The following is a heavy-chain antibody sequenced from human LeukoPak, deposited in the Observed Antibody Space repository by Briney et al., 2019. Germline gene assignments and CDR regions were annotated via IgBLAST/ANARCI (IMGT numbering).Heavy chain of an antibody. CDR2: IYYSGST. V-gene: IGHV4-59*01. CDR3: TSGGMVSGDY. D-gene: IGHD2-8*01. J-gene: IGHJ4*01. CDR1: GGSINSYY. Sequence: SETLSLTCTVSGGSINSYYWSWIRQPPGKGLEWIGFIYYSGSTNYNPSLKSRVTISRDTSKNQFSLKLRSVPAADTAVYYCTSGGMVSGDYWGHGTLVTVSS.